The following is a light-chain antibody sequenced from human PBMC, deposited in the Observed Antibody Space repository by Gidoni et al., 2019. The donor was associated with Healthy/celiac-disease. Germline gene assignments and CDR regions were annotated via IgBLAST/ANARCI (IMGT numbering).Light chain of an antibody. Sequence: IVMTQSPDPLPLSLGERATLNCKSTQSVLYSSNNKNYLAWYQQKPGQPPKLLIYWASTRESGVPDRFSGSGSGTDFTLTISSLQAEDVAVYYCQQYYSTPLTFXGXTKVEIK. CDR3: QQYYSTPLT. V-gene: IGKV4-1*01. J-gene: IGKJ4*01. CDR1: QSVLYSSNNKNY. CDR2: WAS.